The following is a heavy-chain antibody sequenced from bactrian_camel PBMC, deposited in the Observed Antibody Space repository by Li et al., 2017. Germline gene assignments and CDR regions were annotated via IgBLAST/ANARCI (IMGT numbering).Heavy chain of an antibody. J-gene: IGHJ6*01. CDR3: VAAKRRPPFASCVYTRPSLMP. V-gene: IGHV3S55*01. CDR1: GLSVSDSS. D-gene: IGHD7*01. CDR2: IRRDDIT. Sequence: HVQLVESGGGSVQTGGSLRLSCAPSGLSVSDSSMAWFRQSPGKEPEAVAAIRRDDITAYTDSLKGRFTIFKDNAEKTRYLQMSSLEPEDTAMYYCVAAKRRPPFASCVYTRPSLMPGARGPRSPSP.